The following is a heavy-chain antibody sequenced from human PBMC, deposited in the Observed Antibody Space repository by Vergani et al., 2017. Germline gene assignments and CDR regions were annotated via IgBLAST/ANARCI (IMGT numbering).Heavy chain of an antibody. CDR3: ARVRKKEWLVRGGYYYMDV. CDR2: INHSGST. Sequence: QVQLQQWGAGLLKPSETLSLTCAVYGGSFSGYYWSWIRQPPGKGLEWIGEINHSGSTNYNPSLKSRVTISVDTSKNQFSLKLSSVTAADTAVYYCARVRKKEWLVRGGYYYMDVWGKGTTVTVSS. D-gene: IGHD6-19*01. V-gene: IGHV4-34*01. J-gene: IGHJ6*03. CDR1: GGSFSGYY.